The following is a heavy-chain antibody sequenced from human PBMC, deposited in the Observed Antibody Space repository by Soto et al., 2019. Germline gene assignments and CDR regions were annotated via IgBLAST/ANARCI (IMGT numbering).Heavy chain of an antibody. CDR1: GYSFTDYY. D-gene: IGHD2-21*01. V-gene: IGHV1-2*02. CDR2: INPKSGGT. J-gene: IGHJ4*02. Sequence: AASVKVSCKASGYSFTDYYLHWVRQAPGQGLQWMGWINPKSGGTKYAHNFQGRVTMTSDTSITTAYMELRRLRSDDTAVYFCAREFVVKTLLNAGSLHFDNWGLGSLVTVSS. CDR3: AREFVVKTLLNAGSLHFDN.